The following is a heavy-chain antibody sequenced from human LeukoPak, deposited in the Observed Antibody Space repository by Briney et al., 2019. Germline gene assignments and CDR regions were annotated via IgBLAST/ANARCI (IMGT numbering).Heavy chain of an antibody. CDR1: AFTFSDHY. CDR3: ARDRRPSVYGGLDN. V-gene: IGHV3-11*04. CDR2: VGDSVTPI. Sequence: GGSLTLSCAASAFTFSDHYMSWIRQAQGKGLGWVSYVGDSVTPIYYADYVKGRFTVSRDNAKNSLFLQMDSLRAEDTAVYYCARDRRPSVYGGLDNWGQGTLVTVSS. J-gene: IGHJ4*02. D-gene: IGHD4/OR15-4a*01.